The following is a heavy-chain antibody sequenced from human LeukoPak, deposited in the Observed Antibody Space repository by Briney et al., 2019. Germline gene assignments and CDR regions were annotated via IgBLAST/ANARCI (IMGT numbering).Heavy chain of an antibody. J-gene: IGHJ5*02. D-gene: IGHD3-10*01. CDR2: ISPNSGAT. CDR3: ARVVDYYGSGTSYSLHT. CDR1: GYTFTGHS. Sequence: ASVKVSCKASGYTFTGHSIHWVRQAPGQGLEWMGWISPNSGATKYAQKFQGRVTLTRDTSITTAYMDLSRLSSDDTAVYYCARVVDYYGSGTSYSLHTWGQGTLVTVSS. V-gene: IGHV1-2*02.